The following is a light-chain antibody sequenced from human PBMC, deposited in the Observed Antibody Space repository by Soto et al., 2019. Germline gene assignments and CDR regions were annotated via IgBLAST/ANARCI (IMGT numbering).Light chain of an antibody. Sequence: DIQMTQSPSTLSASVADRVTITCRASLTISDWLAWYKQKQGKAPQXXIYDASTLKNGVPSRFSASGSGTEFTLIISSLQPDDFATYYCQQYTSYSWTFGQGTKVDIK. CDR3: QQYTSYSWT. CDR2: DAS. V-gene: IGKV1-5*01. CDR1: LTISDW. J-gene: IGKJ1*01.